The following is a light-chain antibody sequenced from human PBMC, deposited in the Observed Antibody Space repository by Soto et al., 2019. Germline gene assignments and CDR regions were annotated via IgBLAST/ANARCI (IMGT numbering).Light chain of an antibody. V-gene: IGLV2-23*01. J-gene: IGLJ3*02. CDR3: CSYSRSSTVL. CDR1: TGVVGYYNL. Sequence: QSVLTQPASVSGSPGQSITISCTGTTGVVGYYNLVSWYQQYPGKAPKLMIYEATKRPSGVSNRFSGSKSGSTASLTISGLQAEDEADYYCCSYSRSSTVLFGGGTKVTVL. CDR2: EAT.